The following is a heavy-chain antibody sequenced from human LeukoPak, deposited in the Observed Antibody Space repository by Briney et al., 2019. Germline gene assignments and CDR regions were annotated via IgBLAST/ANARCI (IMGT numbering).Heavy chain of an antibody. J-gene: IGHJ6*03. CDR2: ISRSGGST. Sequence: PGGSLRLSCAASGFTFSSYAMSWVRQAPGKGLEWVSAISRSGGSTYYADSVKGRFTISRDNSKNTLYLQMNSLRAEDTAVYYCAKGCGWEASYYYYYMDVWGKGTTVTISS. CDR3: AKGCGWEASYYYYYMDV. CDR1: GFTFSSYA. D-gene: IGHD1-26*01. V-gene: IGHV3-23*01.